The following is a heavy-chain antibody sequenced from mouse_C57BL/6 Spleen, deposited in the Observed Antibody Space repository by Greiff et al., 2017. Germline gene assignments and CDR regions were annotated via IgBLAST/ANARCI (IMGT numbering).Heavy chain of an antibody. Sequence: EVQLQQSVAELVRPGASVKLSCTASGFNIKNTYMHWVKQRPEQGLEWIGRIVPANGNTKYAPKFQGKATITADTSSNTAYLQLSSQTSEDTAIYSCARSDDYGSSYYDYWGQGTTLTVSS. J-gene: IGHJ2*01. CDR1: GFNIKNTY. V-gene: IGHV14-3*01. CDR3: ARSDDYGSSYYDY. D-gene: IGHD1-1*01. CDR2: IVPANGNT.